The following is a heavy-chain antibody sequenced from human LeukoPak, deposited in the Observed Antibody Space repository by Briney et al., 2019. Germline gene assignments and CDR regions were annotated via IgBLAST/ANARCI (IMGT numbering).Heavy chain of an antibody. V-gene: IGHV4-39*07. CDR2: IYYSGST. Sequence: PSETLSLTCTVSGGSISSSSYYWGWIRQPPGKGLEWIGSIYYSGSTYYNPSLKSRVTISVDTSKNQFSLKLSSVTAADTAVYYCARAFIITMVRGVIKENAFDIWGQGTMVTVSS. J-gene: IGHJ3*02. CDR1: GGSISSSSYY. CDR3: ARAFIITMVRGVIKENAFDI. D-gene: IGHD3-10*01.